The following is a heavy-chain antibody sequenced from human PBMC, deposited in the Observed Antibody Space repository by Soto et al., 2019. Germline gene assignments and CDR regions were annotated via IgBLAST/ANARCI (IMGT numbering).Heavy chain of an antibody. V-gene: IGHV1-3*01. Sequence: QVQLVQSGAEVKKPGASVKVSCKASGYTFTSYAMHWVRQAPGQRLEWMGWINAGNGNTKYSPKFQGRVTITRDTSAREAYLEMRSLRSEDTAVYYCARSARTVGLRSVVGYGDYWGQGTLVTVSS. J-gene: IGHJ4*02. D-gene: IGHD4-17*01. CDR2: INAGNGNT. CDR3: ARSARTVGLRSVVGYGDY. CDR1: GYTFTSYA.